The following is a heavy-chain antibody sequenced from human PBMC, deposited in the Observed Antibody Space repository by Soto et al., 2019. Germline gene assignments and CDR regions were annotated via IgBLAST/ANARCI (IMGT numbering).Heavy chain of an antibody. J-gene: IGHJ4*02. V-gene: IGHV4-4*07. CDR1: GVSVTSYT. CDR3: ARDGMPTGDT. CDR2: VFSSVSA. Sequence: SETLSLTCIVSGVSVTSYTWSWVRQPANKGLEWIGRVFSSVSATYNPSLKSRVSISMDTAENRISLKLDSVTAADAGVYFCARDGMPTGDTWGPGTLVTVSS. D-gene: IGHD2-21*02.